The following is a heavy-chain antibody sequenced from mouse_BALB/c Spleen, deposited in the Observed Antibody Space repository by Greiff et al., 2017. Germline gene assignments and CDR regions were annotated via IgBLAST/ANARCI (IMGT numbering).Heavy chain of an antibody. V-gene: IGHV1-5*01. J-gene: IGHJ3*01. Sequence: EVKLQESGTVLARPGASVKMSCKASGYTFTSYWMHWVKQRPGQGLEWIGAIYPGNSDTSYNQKFKGKAKLTAVTSTSTAYMELSSLTNEDSAVYYCTRKSGRDYDDFAYWGQGTLVTVSA. CDR3: TRKSGRDYDDFAY. CDR1: GYTFTSYW. D-gene: IGHD2-4*01. CDR2: IYPGNSDT.